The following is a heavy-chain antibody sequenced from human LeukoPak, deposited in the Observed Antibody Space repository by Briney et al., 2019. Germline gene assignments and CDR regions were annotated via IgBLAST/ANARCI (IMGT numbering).Heavy chain of an antibody. V-gene: IGHV4-61*02. CDR2: IYTSGST. D-gene: IGHD2/OR15-2a*01. J-gene: IGHJ4*02. Sequence: SQTLSLTCTVSGDSISSATYYWSWIRQPAGKGLEWIGRIYTSGSTNYNPSLKSRVTISVDTSKNQFSLKLSSVTAADTAVYYCARQYWDFDYWGQGTLVTVSS. CDR1: GDSISSATYY. CDR3: ARQYWDFDY.